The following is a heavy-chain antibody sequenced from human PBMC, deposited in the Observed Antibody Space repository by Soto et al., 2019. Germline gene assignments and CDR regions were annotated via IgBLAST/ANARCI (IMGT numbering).Heavy chain of an antibody. CDR1: GFSLSTNGVG. V-gene: IGHV2-5*02. CDR2: IYWDDDK. Sequence: SGPTLVNPTETLTLTCTFSGFSLSTNGVGVGWIRQPPGNALEWLALIYWDDDKRYSPSLKTRLTITKDTPKNQAVLTMTNMDPEDTATYYCAHRRQYGSTWSWAVFDYWGQGILVTVS. J-gene: IGHJ4*02. D-gene: IGHD6-13*01. CDR3: AHRRQYGSTWSWAVFDY.